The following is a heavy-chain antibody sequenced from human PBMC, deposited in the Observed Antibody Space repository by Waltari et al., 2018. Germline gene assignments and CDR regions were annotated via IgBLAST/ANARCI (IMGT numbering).Heavy chain of an antibody. CDR1: GGSFSGYY. CDR3: ARDRGLRRLSTFEI. Sequence: QVQLQQWGAGLLKPSETLSLTCAVYGGSFSGYYWSWIRQPPGKGLEWIGEINHSGSTNYNPSLKSRITISVDTSKSQFSLKLSSVTAPDTAVYYCARDRGLRRLSTFEIWGQGTMVTVSS. J-gene: IGHJ3*02. V-gene: IGHV4-34*01. CDR2: INHSGST. D-gene: IGHD3-16*02.